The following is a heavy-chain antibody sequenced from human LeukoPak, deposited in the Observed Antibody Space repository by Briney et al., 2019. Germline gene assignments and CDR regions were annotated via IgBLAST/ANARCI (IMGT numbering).Heavy chain of an antibody. D-gene: IGHD6-19*01. J-gene: IGHJ4*02. CDR1: GYTFTGYY. CDR3: ARDPSSGWTTFDY. Sequence: ASVKVSCKASGYTFTGYYMHWVRQAPGQGLEWMGWINPNSGGTNYAQKFQGRVTITADKSTSTAYMELSSLRSEDTAVYYCARDPSSGWTTFDYWGQGTLVTVSS. CDR2: INPNSGGT. V-gene: IGHV1-2*02.